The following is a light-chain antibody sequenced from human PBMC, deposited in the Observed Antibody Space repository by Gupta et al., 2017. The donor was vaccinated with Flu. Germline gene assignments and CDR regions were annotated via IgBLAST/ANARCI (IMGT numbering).Light chain of an antibody. CDR3: QQYNSNSGA. J-gene: IGKJ1*01. V-gene: IGKV1-5*03. CDR1: QDINRW. Sequence: PSTLSASVGDRVTITCRASQDINRWLAWYQQKPGKAPKVLTDKASNLESGVPSRCGGSGSGTEFTLSISRLQPDDFATYYCQQYNSNSGAFGQGTKLEIK. CDR2: KAS.